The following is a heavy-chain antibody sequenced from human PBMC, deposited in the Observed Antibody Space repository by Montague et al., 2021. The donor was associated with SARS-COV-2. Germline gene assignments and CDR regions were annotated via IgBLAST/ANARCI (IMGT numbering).Heavy chain of an antibody. D-gene: IGHD1-14*01. CDR1: GASISNYY. CDR2: IYYTGTS. J-gene: IGHJ5*01. Sequence: SETLSLTCNVSGASISNYYWSWILQPPGRGLEWIGYIYYTGTSRSNPSLQSRVTMSVDTSKNQFSLTVRSVTAADTAVYYCASLDRNWFDSWGQGTLVTVSS. CDR3: ASLDRNWFDS. V-gene: IGHV4-59*01.